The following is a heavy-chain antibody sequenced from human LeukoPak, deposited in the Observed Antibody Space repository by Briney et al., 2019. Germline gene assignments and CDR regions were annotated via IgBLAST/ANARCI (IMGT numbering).Heavy chain of an antibody. Sequence: GGSLRLSCAASGFTFSSYAMSWVRQAPGKGLEWVSAINGSGGNTYYADSVKGRFTISRDNSKNTLYLQMNSLRAEDTAVYYCAKDPEPYGDIRFFDYWGQGALVTVSS. CDR2: INGSGGNT. D-gene: IGHD4-17*01. CDR3: AKDPEPYGDIRFFDY. J-gene: IGHJ4*02. CDR1: GFTFSSYA. V-gene: IGHV3-23*01.